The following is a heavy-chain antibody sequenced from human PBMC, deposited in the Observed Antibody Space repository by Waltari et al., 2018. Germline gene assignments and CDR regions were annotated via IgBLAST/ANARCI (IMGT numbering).Heavy chain of an antibody. CDR1: GFTFSSYA. Sequence: QVQQVESGGGVVQPGRSLSLSCAASGFTFSSYAMHWVRQAPGKGLEWVAVISYDGSNKYYADSVKGRFTISRDNSKNTLYLQMNSLRAEDTAVYYCARDPIAAAPLDYYYYMDVWGKGTTVTISS. D-gene: IGHD6-13*01. CDR2: ISYDGSNK. J-gene: IGHJ6*03. V-gene: IGHV3-30-3*01. CDR3: ARDPIAAAPLDYYYYMDV.